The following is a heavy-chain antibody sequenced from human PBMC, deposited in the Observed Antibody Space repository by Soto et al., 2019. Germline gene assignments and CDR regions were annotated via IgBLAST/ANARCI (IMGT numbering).Heavy chain of an antibody. Sequence: GKSLKISCKGSGYSFTSYWIGWVRQMPGKGLEWMGIIYPGDSDTRYSPSFQGQVTISADKSISPAYLQWSSLKASDTAMYYCAGGGVRGVITRTRDYYGMDVWGQGTTVTVSS. V-gene: IGHV5-51*03. D-gene: IGHD3-10*01. CDR3: AGGGVRGVITRTRDYYGMDV. CDR2: IYPGDSDT. CDR1: GYSFTSYW. J-gene: IGHJ6*02.